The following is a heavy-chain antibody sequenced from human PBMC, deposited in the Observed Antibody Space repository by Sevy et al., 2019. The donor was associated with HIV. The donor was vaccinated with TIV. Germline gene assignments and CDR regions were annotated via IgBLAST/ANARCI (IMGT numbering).Heavy chain of an antibody. D-gene: IGHD3-22*01. CDR3: ARRTYYSDSTAYYFDY. CDR1: GYSISTGYY. V-gene: IGHV4-38-2*02. Sequence: SETLSLTCTVSGYSISTGYYWGWIRQPPGKGLEWIGNIHQSGSTYYNPSLKSRITISVDTSKNQLSLNLISVTAADTAVYYCARRTYYSDSTAYYFDYWGQGTLVTVSS. CDR2: IHQSGST. J-gene: IGHJ4*02.